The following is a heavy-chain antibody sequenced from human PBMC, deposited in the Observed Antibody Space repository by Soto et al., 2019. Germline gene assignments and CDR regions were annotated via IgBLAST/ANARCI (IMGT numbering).Heavy chain of an antibody. V-gene: IGHV3-30*18. CDR3: AKDEEEWPHAPY. CDR2: ISYDGSNK. D-gene: IGHD3-3*01. J-gene: IGHJ4*02. Sequence: QVQLVESGGGVVQPGRSLRLSCAASGFTFSSYGMHWVRQAPGKGLAWVAVISYDGSNKYYADSVKGRFTISRDNSKNTLYLQMNSLRAEDTAVYYCAKDEEEWPHAPYWGQGTLVTVSS. CDR1: GFTFSSYG.